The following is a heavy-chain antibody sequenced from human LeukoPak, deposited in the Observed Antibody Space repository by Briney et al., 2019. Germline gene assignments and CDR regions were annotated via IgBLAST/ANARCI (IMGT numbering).Heavy chain of an antibody. CDR3: ARGIHADFWSGYHAFAI. V-gene: IGHV1-18*01. J-gene: IGHJ3*02. CDR2: ISAYNGNT. Sequence: ASVKVSCKASGYTFTSYGISWVRQAPGQGLEWMGWISAYNGNTNYAQKLQGRVTMTTDTSTSTAYMELRSLRSDDTAVYYCARGIHADFWSGYHAFAIWGQGTMVTVSS. CDR1: GYTFTSYG. D-gene: IGHD3-3*01.